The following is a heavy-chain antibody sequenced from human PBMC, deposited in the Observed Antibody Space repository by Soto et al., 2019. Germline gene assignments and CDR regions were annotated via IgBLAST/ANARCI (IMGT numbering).Heavy chain of an antibody. CDR3: ARFYNCTHDAFDI. CDR2: ISSYNGNI. Sequence: ASVKVSCKASVYTFTSYGITWVRQAPGQGLEWMGWISSYNGNINYAQNLQGRVTMTTDTSTSTAYMELRSLRSDDTAIYYCARFYNCTHDAFDIWGQGTTVPV. CDR1: VYTFTSYG. V-gene: IGHV1-18*01. J-gene: IGHJ3*02. D-gene: IGHD1-20*01.